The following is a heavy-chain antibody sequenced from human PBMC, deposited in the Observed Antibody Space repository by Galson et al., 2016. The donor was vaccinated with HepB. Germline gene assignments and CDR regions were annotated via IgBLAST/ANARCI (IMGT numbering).Heavy chain of an antibody. J-gene: IGHJ4*02. D-gene: IGHD3-10*01. CDR3: ARDVGGWGSY. V-gene: IGHV3-74*01. Sequence: SLRLSCAASGFTFSSFSMHWVRQAPGKGLEWVSRINSSGSITYYADSVKGRFTISRDNSKNTLYLQMSSLRAEDTAVYFCARDVGGWGSYWGQGTLITVSS. CDR2: INSSGSIT. CDR1: GFTFSSFS.